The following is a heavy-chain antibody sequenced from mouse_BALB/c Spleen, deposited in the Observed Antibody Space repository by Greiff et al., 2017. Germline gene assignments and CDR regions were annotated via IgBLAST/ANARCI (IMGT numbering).Heavy chain of an antibody. D-gene: IGHD1-1*01. V-gene: IGHV1-54*01. J-gene: IGHJ3*01. CDR2: INPGSGGT. CDR3: ARGYYYGSSLFAY. Sequence: QVQLQQSGAELVRPGTSVKVSCKASGYAFTNYLIEWVKQRPGQGLEWIGVINPGSGGTNYNEKFKGKATLTADKSSSTAYMQLSSLTSDDSAVYFCARGYYYGSSLFAYWGQGTLVTVSA. CDR1: GYAFTNYL.